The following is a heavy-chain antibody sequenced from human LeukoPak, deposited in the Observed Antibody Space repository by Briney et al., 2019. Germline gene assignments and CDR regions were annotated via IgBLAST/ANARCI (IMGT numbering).Heavy chain of an antibody. V-gene: IGHV3-21*01. J-gene: IGHJ3*02. CDR1: GFTFSSYS. Sequence: PGGSLRLSCAASGFTFSSYSMNWVRQAPGKGLEWVSSISSSSSYIYYADSVKGRFTISRDNAKNSLYLQMNSLRAEDTAVYYCARDGLSGSYYWSALDAFDIWGQGTMVTVSS. D-gene: IGHD1-26*01. CDR3: ARDGLSGSYYWSALDAFDI. CDR2: ISSSSSYI.